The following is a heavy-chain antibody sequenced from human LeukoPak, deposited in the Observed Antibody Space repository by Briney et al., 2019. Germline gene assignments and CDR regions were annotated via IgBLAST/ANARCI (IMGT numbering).Heavy chain of an antibody. J-gene: IGHJ3*02. Sequence: GGSLRLSCAGSGFTFSIYWMHWVRQAPGKGLVWVSRITNDGSTTSYADSVKGRFTISRDNAKNTLYLQMNSLRAEDTAVYYCASQYCGSTSCYGFDAFDIWGQGTKVTVSS. V-gene: IGHV3-74*01. D-gene: IGHD2-2*01. CDR3: ASQYCGSTSCYGFDAFDI. CDR2: ITNDGSTT. CDR1: GFTFSIYW.